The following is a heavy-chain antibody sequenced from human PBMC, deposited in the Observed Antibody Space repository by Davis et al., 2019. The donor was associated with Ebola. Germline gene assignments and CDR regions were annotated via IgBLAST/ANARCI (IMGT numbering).Heavy chain of an antibody. D-gene: IGHD3-9*01. CDR3: VRDLDWAFDY. V-gene: IGHV3-48*02. CDR2: NSGDYLNI. Sequence: GESLKISCAASGFTFSSYHMNWVRQTPGKGLEWISYNSGDYLNIWYADPVKGRFTISRDNAKNSLYLQMNSLRDEDAAIYYCVRDLDWAFDYWGRGTLVTVSS. CDR1: GFTFSSYH. J-gene: IGHJ4*02.